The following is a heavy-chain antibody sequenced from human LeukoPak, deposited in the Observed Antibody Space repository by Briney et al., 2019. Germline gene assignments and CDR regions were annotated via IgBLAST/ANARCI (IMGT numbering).Heavy chain of an antibody. CDR2: IKQDGGEK. V-gene: IGHV3-7*01. CDR3: ARDRNTDFWSGYYTNYFDY. CDR1: GFTFDDYG. Sequence: GGSLRLSCAASGFTFDDYGMTWVRQAPGKGLEWVANIKQDGGEKFYVDSVKGRFTISRDNAKNSLYLQMNSLRAEDTAVYYCARDRNTDFWSGYYTNYFDYWGQGTLVTVSS. J-gene: IGHJ4*02. D-gene: IGHD3-3*01.